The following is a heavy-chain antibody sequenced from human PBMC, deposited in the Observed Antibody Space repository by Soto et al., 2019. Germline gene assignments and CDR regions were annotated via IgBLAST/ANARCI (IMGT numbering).Heavy chain of an antibody. J-gene: IGHJ4*02. Sequence: EVQLLESGGGLVQPGGSLRLSCAASGLTFTNYGMSWVRQAPGKGLEWVSSIGTSGATTYYADSVKGRFTISRDNSKNTLSLQMNSLRVEDTAVYYCAKFRSNYGSDFWGQGTLVAVAS. CDR2: IGTSGATT. CDR1: GLTFTNYG. V-gene: IGHV3-23*01. D-gene: IGHD4-17*01. CDR3: AKFRSNYGSDF.